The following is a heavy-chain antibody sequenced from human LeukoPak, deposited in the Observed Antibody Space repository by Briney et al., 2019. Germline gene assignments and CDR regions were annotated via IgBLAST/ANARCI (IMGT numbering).Heavy chain of an antibody. CDR2: IYYSGST. V-gene: IGHV4-31*03. D-gene: IGHD3-3*01. CDR3: ARDNDFWSGYYSFDF. CDR1: GGSISSSSYY. J-gene: IGHJ4*02. Sequence: SETLSLTCTVSGGSISSSSYYWSWIRQHPGKGLEWIGYIYYSGSTSCNPSLQSRVTISIDTSKNQFSLKLSSVTAADTAVYYCARDNDFWSGYYSFDFWGRGTLVTVSS.